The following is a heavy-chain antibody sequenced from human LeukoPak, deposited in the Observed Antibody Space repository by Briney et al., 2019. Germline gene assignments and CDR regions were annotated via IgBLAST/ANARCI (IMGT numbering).Heavy chain of an antibody. J-gene: IGHJ3*02. CDR1: GYTFTGYY. CDR3: ARAWRYYYDSSGHSHAFDI. D-gene: IGHD3-22*01. V-gene: IGHV1-2*02. Sequence: ASVKVSCKASGYTFTGYYMHWVRQAPGQGLEWMGWINPNSGGTNYAQKFQGRVTMTRDTSISTAYMELSRLRSDDTAAYYCARAWRYYYDSSGHSHAFDIWGQGTMVTVSS. CDR2: INPNSGGT.